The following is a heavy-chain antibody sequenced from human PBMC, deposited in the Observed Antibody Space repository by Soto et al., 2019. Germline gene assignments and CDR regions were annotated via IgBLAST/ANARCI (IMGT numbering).Heavy chain of an antibody. D-gene: IGHD3-22*01. J-gene: IGHJ4*02. CDR2: ISGSGGST. V-gene: IGHV3-23*01. CDR3: ARDRVYYYDSSGSPGSYFDY. CDR1: GFTFSSYA. Sequence: EVQLLESGGGLVQPGGSLRLSCAASGFTFSSYAMSWVRQAPGKGLEWVSAISGSGGSTYYADSVKGRFTISRDNSKNTLYLQMNSLRAEDTAVYYCARDRVYYYDSSGSPGSYFDYWGQGTLVTVSS.